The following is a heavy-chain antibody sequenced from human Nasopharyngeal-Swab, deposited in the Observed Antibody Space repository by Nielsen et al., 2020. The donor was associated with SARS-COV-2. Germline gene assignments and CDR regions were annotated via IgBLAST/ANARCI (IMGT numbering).Heavy chain of an antibody. CDR1: GGSISSGGYY. J-gene: IGHJ6*02. Sequence: SETLSLTCTVSGGSISSGGYYWSWIRQHPGKGLEWIGYIYYSGSTYYNPSLKSRVTISVDTSKNQFSLKLSSVTAADTAVYYCARASGYSYVLWWGTDVWGQGTTVTVSS. D-gene: IGHD5-18*01. CDR2: IYYSGST. V-gene: IGHV4-31*03. CDR3: ARASGYSYVLWWGTDV.